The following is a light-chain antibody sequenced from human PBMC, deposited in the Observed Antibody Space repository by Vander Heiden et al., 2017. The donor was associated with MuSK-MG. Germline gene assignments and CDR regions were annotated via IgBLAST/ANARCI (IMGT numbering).Light chain of an antibody. CDR2: DAS. J-gene: IGKJ2*01. CDR3: QQYYIYSYT. CDR1: QSIRSW. V-gene: IGKV1-5*01. Sequence: DIQMTQSPSTLSASVGDRVTITCRASQSIRSWLAWYQQKPGKAPKLLIYDASGLESGFPSRFSGSVSGTEFTLTISSLQPDDLATYYCQQYYIYSYTFGQRTKLEIK.